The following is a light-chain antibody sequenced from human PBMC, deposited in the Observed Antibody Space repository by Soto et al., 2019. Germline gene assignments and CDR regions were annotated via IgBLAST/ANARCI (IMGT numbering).Light chain of an antibody. CDR1: QGISSY. V-gene: IGKV1-8*01. CDR2: AAS. J-gene: IGKJ1*01. CDR3: QQYYSYSTWT. Sequence: AIRMTQSPSSFSASTGDRVTITCRASQGISSYLAWYQQKPGKAPKLLIYAASTLQSGVPSRFSGSGSGTEFTLTISCLQSEDFATYYCQQYYSYSTWTFGQGTKVEIK.